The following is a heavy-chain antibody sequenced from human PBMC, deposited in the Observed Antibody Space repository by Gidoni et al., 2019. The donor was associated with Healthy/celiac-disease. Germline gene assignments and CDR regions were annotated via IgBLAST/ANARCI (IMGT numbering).Heavy chain of an antibody. CDR2: MNPNSGNT. Sequence: QVQLVQSGAEVKKPGASVTVSCKASGYTCTRYDINWARQATGQGLEWMGWMNPNSGNTGYAQKFQGRVTMTRNTSISTAYMELSSLRSEDTAVYYCARASTYYDFWSGYYRPYYYYYMDVWGKGTTVTVSS. D-gene: IGHD3-3*01. J-gene: IGHJ6*03. V-gene: IGHV1-8*01. CDR3: ARASTYYDFWSGYYRPYYYYYMDV. CDR1: GYTCTRYD.